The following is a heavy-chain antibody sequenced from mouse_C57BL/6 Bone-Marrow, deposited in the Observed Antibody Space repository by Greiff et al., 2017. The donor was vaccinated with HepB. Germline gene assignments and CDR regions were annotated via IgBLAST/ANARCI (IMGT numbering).Heavy chain of an antibody. Sequence: QVQLQQPGAELVKPGASVKLSCKASGYTFTSYWMHWVKQRPGRGLEWIGRIDPNSGGTKYNEKFKSKATLTVDKPTSSAYMQLSSLTSEDSAVYYCAIYYYGSSSYALDYWGKGTSVTVSS. CDR2: IDPNSGGT. CDR1: GYTFTSYW. CDR3: AIYYYGSSSYALDY. D-gene: IGHD1-1*01. V-gene: IGHV1-72*01. J-gene: IGHJ4*01.